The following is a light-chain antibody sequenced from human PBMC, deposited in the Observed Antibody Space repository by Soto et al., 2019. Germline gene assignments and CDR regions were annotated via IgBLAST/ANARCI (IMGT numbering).Light chain of an antibody. CDR3: QQYDNWPRT. Sequence: EIVMTQSPAPLSVSPGERATLSCRASQSVSSNLAWYQQKPGQAPRLLIYGASTRATGIPARFSGSESGTEFTLTISSLQSEDFAVYYCQQYDNWPRTFGQGTKVDIK. J-gene: IGKJ1*01. CDR2: GAS. V-gene: IGKV3-15*01. CDR1: QSVSSN.